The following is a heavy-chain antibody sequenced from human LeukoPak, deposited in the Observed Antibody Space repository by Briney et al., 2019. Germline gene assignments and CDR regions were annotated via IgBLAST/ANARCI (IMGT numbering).Heavy chain of an antibody. CDR1: GFTVSSNY. Sequence: GGSLRLSCAASGFTVSSNYMSWVRQAPGKGLEWVSVIYSGGSTYYADSVKGRFTISRDNSKNTLYLQMNSLRAEDTAVYYCAKDQIVVVTNAFDIWGQGTMVTVSS. CDR3: AKDQIVVVTNAFDI. J-gene: IGHJ3*02. D-gene: IGHD3-22*01. V-gene: IGHV3-53*01. CDR2: IYSGGST.